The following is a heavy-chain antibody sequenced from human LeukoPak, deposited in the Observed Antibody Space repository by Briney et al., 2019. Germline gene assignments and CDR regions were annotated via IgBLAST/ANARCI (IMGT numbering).Heavy chain of an antibody. D-gene: IGHD4-23*01. CDR1: GFTFSSYW. J-gene: IGHJ3*02. CDR2: INSDGTNT. CDR3: ARRGAVADAFDI. V-gene: IGHV3-74*01. Sequence: PGGSLRLSCAASGFTFSSYWMHWVRQAPGKGLVWVSRINSDGTNTNYADSVKGRFTISRDNAKNTLYLQMNSLRVEDTAVYYCARRGAVADAFDIWGQGTMVTVSS.